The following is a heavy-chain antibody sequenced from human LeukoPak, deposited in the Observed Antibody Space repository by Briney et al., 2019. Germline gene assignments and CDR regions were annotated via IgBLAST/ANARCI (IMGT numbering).Heavy chain of an antibody. D-gene: IGHD5-12*01. J-gene: IGHJ4*02. CDR2: ISWNSDNI. CDR1: GFTFDDYA. Sequence: GGSLRLSCAASGFTFDDYAMHWVRQAPGKGLEWVSGISWNSDNIDYADSVKGRFTISRDNAKNSLYLQMNSLRAEDTAVYYCAKDSGLPDYWGQGTLVTVSS. V-gene: IGHV3-9*01. CDR3: AKDSGLPDY.